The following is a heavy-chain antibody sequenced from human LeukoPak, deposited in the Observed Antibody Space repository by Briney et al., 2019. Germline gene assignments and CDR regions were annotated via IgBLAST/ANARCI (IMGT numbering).Heavy chain of an antibody. D-gene: IGHD5-18*01. J-gene: IGHJ4*02. Sequence: PGGSLRLSCAASGFTFSSYSMNWVRQAPGKGLEWVSYISSSSSTIYYADSVKGRFTISRDNAKNSLYLQMNSLRAEDTAVYYCARSPQEGSYDWIPYYWGQGTLVTVSS. CDR1: GFTFSSYS. CDR2: ISSSSSTI. V-gene: IGHV3-48*01. CDR3: ARSPQEGSYDWIPYY.